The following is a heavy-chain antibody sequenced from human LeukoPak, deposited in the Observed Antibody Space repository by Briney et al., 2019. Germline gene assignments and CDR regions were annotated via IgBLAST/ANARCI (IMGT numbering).Heavy chain of an antibody. CDR2: TYYRSKWYN. V-gene: IGHV6-1*01. D-gene: IGHD5-18*01. Sequence: SQTLSLTCAISGDSVFSNSSWNWIRQSPSRGLEWLGRTYYRSKWYNDYAVSVKSRININPDTSKNQFSVQLSSVTPGDTAVYYCARGGQGDGYSADEAFDIWGHGTMVTVS. CDR3: ARGGQGDGYSADEAFDI. CDR1: GDSVFSNSS. J-gene: IGHJ3*02.